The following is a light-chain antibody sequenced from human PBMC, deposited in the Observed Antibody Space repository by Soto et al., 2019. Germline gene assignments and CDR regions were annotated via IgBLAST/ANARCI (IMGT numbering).Light chain of an antibody. CDR3: QQYNGYSTWT. J-gene: IGKJ1*01. CDR2: DAS. Sequence: DIQLTQSPSTLSASVGDRITLTCRASQSISIWLAWYQQTPGEAPKILIWDASRLQTGVPSRFSGSGSGTEFTLTISGLQPDDFATYYCQQYNGYSTWTFGQGTRVETK. V-gene: IGKV1-5*01. CDR1: QSISIW.